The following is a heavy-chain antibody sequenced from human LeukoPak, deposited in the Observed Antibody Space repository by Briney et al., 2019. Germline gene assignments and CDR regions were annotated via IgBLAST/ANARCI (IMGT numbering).Heavy chain of an antibody. D-gene: IGHD3-3*01. J-gene: IGHJ4*02. CDR2: MSPNSGNT. V-gene: IGHV1-8*01. CDR1: GYTFTSYD. CDR3: ARMYFTYDFWSGYYTPLGY. Sequence: ASVKVSCKASGYTFTSYDINWVRQATGQGLEWMGWMSPNSGNTGYAQKFQGRVTMTRNTSISTAYMELSSLRSEDTAVYYCARMYFTYDFWSGYYTPLGYWGQGTLVTVSS.